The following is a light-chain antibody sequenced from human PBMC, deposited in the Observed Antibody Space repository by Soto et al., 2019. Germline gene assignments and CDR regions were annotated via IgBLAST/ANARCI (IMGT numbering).Light chain of an antibody. CDR2: GAS. V-gene: IGKV3-20*01. Sequence: EIVLTQSPGTLSLSPGERATLSCRASQSVSSNNLAWYQQRPGQAPRVVIYGASTRATGIPERFSGSGSGTDFTLTISRLEPEDFAVYYDQQYGRSPFTFGPGTKVDIK. J-gene: IGKJ3*01. CDR3: QQYGRSPFT. CDR1: QSVSSNN.